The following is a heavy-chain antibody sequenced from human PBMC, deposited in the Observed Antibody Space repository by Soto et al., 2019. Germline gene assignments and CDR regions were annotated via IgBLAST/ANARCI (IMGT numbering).Heavy chain of an antibody. Sequence: QVQLVESGGGVVQPGRSLRLSCAASGFSFSTYAMHWVRQNPGKGLEWVAVISYDGAHKYYTDSVKGRFTSSRDNSKNSLYLRKNSLRSEDTAIYYCARGPAPQYNDYFTGYFPFDYWGQGTLGTVSS. D-gene: IGHD3-9*01. CDR3: ARGPAPQYNDYFTGYFPFDY. CDR1: GFSFSTYA. J-gene: IGHJ4*02. CDR2: ISYDGAHK. V-gene: IGHV3-30-3*01.